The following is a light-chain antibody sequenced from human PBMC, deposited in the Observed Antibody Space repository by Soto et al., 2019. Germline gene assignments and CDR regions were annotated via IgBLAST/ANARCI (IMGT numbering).Light chain of an antibody. CDR2: GAS. CDR1: ESVNTD. Sequence: ASHSCRASESVNTDLAWYQQTPGQAPRLLIYGASTRAAGVPVRFSGSGSGSEFTLTIGTLQSEDFAFFYCQQYNGWPRTFGQGTKVDI. V-gene: IGKV3-15*01. CDR3: QQYNGWPRT. J-gene: IGKJ1*01.